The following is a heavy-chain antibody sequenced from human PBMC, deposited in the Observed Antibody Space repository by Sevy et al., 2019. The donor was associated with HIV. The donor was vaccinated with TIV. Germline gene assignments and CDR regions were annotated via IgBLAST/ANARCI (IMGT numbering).Heavy chain of an antibody. CDR3: ARDQMVRGVPYPVYFDY. Sequence: SETLSLTCTVSGGSISSYYWSWIRQPAGKGLEWIGRIYTSGSTNYNPSLKSRVTMSVDTSKNQFSLKLSSVTAADTAVYYCARDQMVRGVPYPVYFDYWGQGTLVTVSS. D-gene: IGHD3-10*01. V-gene: IGHV4-4*07. CDR2: IYTSGST. J-gene: IGHJ4*02. CDR1: GGSISSYY.